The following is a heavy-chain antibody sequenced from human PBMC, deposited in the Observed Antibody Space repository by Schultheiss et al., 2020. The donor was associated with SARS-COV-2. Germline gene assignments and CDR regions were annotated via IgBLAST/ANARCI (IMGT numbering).Heavy chain of an antibody. CDR2: ISSDGNHK. V-gene: IGHV3-30*03. Sequence: GGSLRLSCAASGFTFSSYAMTWVRQAPGKGLEWVAVISSDGNHKYYADSVKGRFSISRDNSKNTLYLQMSSLRVEDTAVYFCASYGYCSSTTCYPSHWGQGTPVTVSS. J-gene: IGHJ4*02. D-gene: IGHD2-2*01. CDR1: GFTFSSYA. CDR3: ASYGYCSSTTCYPSH.